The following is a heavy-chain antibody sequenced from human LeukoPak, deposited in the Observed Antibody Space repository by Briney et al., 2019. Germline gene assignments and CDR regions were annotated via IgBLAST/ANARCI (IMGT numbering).Heavy chain of an antibody. V-gene: IGHV3-74*01. CDR1: GFTFSSYW. CDR2: INSDGSST. Sequence: PGGSLRLSCAASGFTFSSYWMHWVRQAPGKGLVWVSRINSDGSSTTYADSVKGRFTISRDNAKNTLYLQMNSLRAEDTAVYYCARGPDSYGCFDYWGQGTLVTVSS. D-gene: IGHD5-18*01. J-gene: IGHJ4*02. CDR3: ARGPDSYGCFDY.